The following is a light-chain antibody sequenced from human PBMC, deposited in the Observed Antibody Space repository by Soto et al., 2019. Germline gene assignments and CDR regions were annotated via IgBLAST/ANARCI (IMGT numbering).Light chain of an antibody. CDR3: QQIHSTSSYT. CDR2: AAS. CDR1: QTTNNY. Sequence: DIQMTQSPSSLSASVGDRVTITCRASQTTNNYLNWYQLKPGKAPKLMIYAASTLQTGVPSRFTGSGSGTDFTLTIISLQPEDYATYYCQQIHSTSSYTFGQGSRVDVK. J-gene: IGKJ2*01. V-gene: IGKV1-39*01.